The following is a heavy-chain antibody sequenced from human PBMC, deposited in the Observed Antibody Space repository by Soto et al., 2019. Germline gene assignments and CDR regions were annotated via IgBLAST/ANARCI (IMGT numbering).Heavy chain of an antibody. Sequence: ASVKVSCKASGYTFTGYYMHWVRQAPGQGLEWMGWINPNRGGTNYAQKFQGWVTMTRDTSISTAYMELSRLRSDDTAVHYCARALPVPHYFDYWGQGTLVTVSS. V-gene: IGHV1-2*04. CDR1: GYTFTGYY. J-gene: IGHJ4*02. CDR2: INPNRGGT. CDR3: ARALPVPHYFDY.